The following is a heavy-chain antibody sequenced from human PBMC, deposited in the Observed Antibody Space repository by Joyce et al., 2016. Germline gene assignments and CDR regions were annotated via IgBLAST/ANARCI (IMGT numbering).Heavy chain of an antibody. CDR1: GGSISIHY. J-gene: IGHJ6*02. V-gene: IGHV4-59*11. CDR3: ARGLGTPYGMDV. Sequence: QVQLQESGPGLLKPSDTLSLTCTVSGGSISIHYWSWIRQPPGKRLEWMGYIYYSGSTNYNPYLKSRVTISVDTSKNQVSLKLRSVSAADTAVYYCARGLGTPYGMDVWGQGTTVTVSS. CDR2: IYYSGST. D-gene: IGHD7-27*01.